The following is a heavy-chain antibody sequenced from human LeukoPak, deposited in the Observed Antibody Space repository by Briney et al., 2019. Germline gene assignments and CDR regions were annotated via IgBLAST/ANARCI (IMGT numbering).Heavy chain of an antibody. CDR2: MNPNSGNT. CDR1: GYTFTSYD. Sequence: GASVKVSCKASGYTFTSYDINWVRQATGQGLEWMGWMNPNSGNTGYAQKFQGRVTMTRNTSISTAYMELSSLRSEDTAVYYCAREVGCSSTSCYFYYYYGMDVWGQGTTVTVSS. D-gene: IGHD2-2*01. CDR3: AREVGCSSTSCYFYYYYGMDV. V-gene: IGHV1-8*01. J-gene: IGHJ6*02.